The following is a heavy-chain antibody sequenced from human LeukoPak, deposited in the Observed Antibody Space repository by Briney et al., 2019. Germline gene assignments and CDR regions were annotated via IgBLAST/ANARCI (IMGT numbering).Heavy chain of an antibody. D-gene: IGHD3-9*01. CDR1: GYTFTSYD. CDR2: MNPNSGNT. Sequence: ASVKVSCKASGYTFTSYDINWVRQATGQGLEWMGWMNPNSGNTGYAQKFQGRVTMTRNTSISTAYMELSSLRSEDTAVYYCARGRRDYDILTGYFSMSGDYWGQGTLVTVSS. V-gene: IGHV1-8*01. CDR3: ARGRRDYDILTGYFSMSGDY. J-gene: IGHJ4*02.